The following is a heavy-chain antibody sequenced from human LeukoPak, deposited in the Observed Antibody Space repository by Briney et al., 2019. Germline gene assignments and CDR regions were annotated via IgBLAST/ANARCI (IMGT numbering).Heavy chain of an antibody. J-gene: IGHJ4*02. CDR1: GFTFSSYW. Sequence: GGSLRLSCAASGFTFSSYWMHWVRQAPGKGLVWVSRISSNGDSTNYADSVKGRFTISRDNSKNTLYLQMNSLRAEDTAVYYCAKVGIEQWLTQGQFFDYWGQGTLVTVPS. V-gene: IGHV3-74*01. CDR3: AKVGIEQWLTQGQFFDY. D-gene: IGHD6-19*01. CDR2: ISSNGDST.